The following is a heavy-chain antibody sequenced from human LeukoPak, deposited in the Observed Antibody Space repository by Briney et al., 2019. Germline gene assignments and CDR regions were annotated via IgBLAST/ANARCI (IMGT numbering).Heavy chain of an antibody. V-gene: IGHV4-34*01. J-gene: IGHJ4*02. Sequence: SETLSLTCAVYGGSFSGYYWSWIRQPPGKGLEWIGEINHSGSTNYNPSLKSRVTISVDTSKNQFSLKLSSVTAADTAVYYCARAVFPTTVTTSPYYFDCWGQGTLVTVSS. D-gene: IGHD4-17*01. CDR2: INHSGST. CDR3: ARAVFPTTVTTSPYYFDC. CDR1: GGSFSGYY.